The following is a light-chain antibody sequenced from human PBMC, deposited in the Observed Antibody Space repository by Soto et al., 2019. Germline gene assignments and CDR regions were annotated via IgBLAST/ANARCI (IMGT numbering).Light chain of an antibody. Sequence: SYELTQPPSVSVAPGQTATLTCGGNNIGDKSVHWYQQKPGQAPVLAVYDDSDRPSGIPERFTGSNSGNTATLIISRVEAGDEADYYCQVWDISSDHMVIGGGTKVTVL. CDR1: NIGDKS. CDR3: QVWDISSDHMV. V-gene: IGLV3-21*02. CDR2: DDS. J-gene: IGLJ2*01.